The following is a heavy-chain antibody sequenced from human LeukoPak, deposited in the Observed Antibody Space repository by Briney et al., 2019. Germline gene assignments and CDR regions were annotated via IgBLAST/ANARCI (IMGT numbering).Heavy chain of an antibody. J-gene: IGHJ5*02. CDR3: KKDLTYCSSTSCSVGDWFDP. CDR2: ISGGST. Sequence: GGSLRLSCAASGFTVSSNEMSWVRQAPGKGLEWVSSISGGSTYYADSRKGRFTISRDNSKNTLHLQMNSLRAEDTAVYYCKKDLTYCSSTSCSVGDWFDPWGQGTLVTVSP. D-gene: IGHD2-2*01. CDR1: GFTVSSNE. V-gene: IGHV3-38-3*01.